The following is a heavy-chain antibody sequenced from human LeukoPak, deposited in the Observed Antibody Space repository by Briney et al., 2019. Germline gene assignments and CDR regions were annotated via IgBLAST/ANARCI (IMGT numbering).Heavy chain of an antibody. J-gene: IGHJ4*02. CDR3: AREGAALDY. CDR1: GFTFSSHR. V-gene: IGHV3-74*01. Sequence: PGGSLRLSCAASGFTFSSHRMYWVRHAPGKGLVWVSRISSDGSSIAYTGSVRGRFTISRDNAKNTLYLQMNSLRVEDTAVYYCAREGAALDYWGQGTLVSVSS. CDR2: ISSDGSSI. D-gene: IGHD6-6*01.